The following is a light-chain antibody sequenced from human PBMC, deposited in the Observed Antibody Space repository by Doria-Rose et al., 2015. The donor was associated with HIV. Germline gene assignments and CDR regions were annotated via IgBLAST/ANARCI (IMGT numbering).Light chain of an antibody. CDR2: DAS. CDR3: QQYGTSRGT. CDR1: QRVKSSY. Sequence: TQSPGTLSLSRGERATLSCRASQRVKSSYLAWYQQKPGQAPRLLIYDASTRATGIPDRFSGSGSVTDFTLTISRLEPEDVAVYYCQQYGTSRGTFGQGTRLENK. V-gene: IGKV3-20*01. J-gene: IGKJ5*01.